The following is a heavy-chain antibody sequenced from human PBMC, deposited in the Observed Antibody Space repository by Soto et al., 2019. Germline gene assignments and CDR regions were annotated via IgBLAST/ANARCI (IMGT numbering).Heavy chain of an antibody. V-gene: IGHV1-69*13. D-gene: IGHD3-22*01. J-gene: IGHJ4*02. CDR3: ARRTSYYYDSSGYLGQDGHDY. Sequence: TSVKVSCGTSAGPLRGYVISWVRQSHGKGLKWMGGIIPIFGTANYAQKFQGRVTITADESTSTAYMELSSLSSEDTAVYYCARRTSYYYDSSGYLGQDGHDYCGQGTLGTV. CDR2: IIPIFGTA. CDR1: AGPLRGYV.